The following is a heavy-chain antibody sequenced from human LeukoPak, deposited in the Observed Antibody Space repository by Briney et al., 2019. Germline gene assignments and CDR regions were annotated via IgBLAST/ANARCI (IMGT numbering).Heavy chain of an antibody. CDR2: INHSGST. V-gene: IGHV4-34*01. CDR1: GGSFSGYY. J-gene: IGHJ4*02. Sequence: SETLSLTCAVYGGSFSGYYWSWIRQPPGKGLEWIGEINHSGSTNYNPSLKSRVTISVDTSKNQFSLKLSSVTAADTAVYYCARGGGLRYFDWFRPFGYWGQGTLVTVSS. CDR3: ARGGGLRYFDWFRPFGY. D-gene: IGHD3-9*01.